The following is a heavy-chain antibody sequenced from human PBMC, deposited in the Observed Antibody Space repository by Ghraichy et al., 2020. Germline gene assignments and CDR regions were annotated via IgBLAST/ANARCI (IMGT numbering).Heavy chain of an antibody. CDR2: IWYDRSNK. CDR1: GFTFSSYG. Sequence: GGSLRLSCVASGFTFSSYGMHWVRQAPGKGLEWVAVIWYDRSNKYYADSVKGRFTISRDNSKNTLYLQMNSLRAEDTAVYYCARDPDYGDYHYFDYWGQGTLVTVS. CDR3: ARDPDYGDYHYFDY. V-gene: IGHV3-33*01. D-gene: IGHD4-17*01. J-gene: IGHJ4*02.